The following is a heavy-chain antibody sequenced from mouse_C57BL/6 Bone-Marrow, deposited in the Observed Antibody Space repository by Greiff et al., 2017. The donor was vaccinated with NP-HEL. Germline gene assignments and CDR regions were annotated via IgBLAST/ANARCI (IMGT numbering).Heavy chain of an antibody. J-gene: IGHJ2*01. V-gene: IGHV3-6*01. CDR2: IISDGSN. CDR1: GYSITRGYD. Sequence: ESGPGLFPPSQSLSLTCSVTGYSITRGYDRTRIRSCAFHQLSCLCYIISDGSNNYNPSLKNRISITRDTSKNQFFLKLNSVTTEDTATYYCARAEGIYYGNYYFDYWGQGTTLTVSS. CDR3: ARAEGIYYGNYYFDY. D-gene: IGHD2-1*01.